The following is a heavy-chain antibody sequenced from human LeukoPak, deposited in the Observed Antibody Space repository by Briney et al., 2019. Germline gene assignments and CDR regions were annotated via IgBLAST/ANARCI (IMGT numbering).Heavy chain of an antibody. CDR2: INPSGGST. J-gene: IGHJ4*02. Sequence: ASVKVSCKASGYTFTSYYMHWVRQAPGQGLEWMGIINPSGGSTSYAQKLQGRVTVTTDTSTSTAYMELRSLRSDDTAVCYCACHGTWELLSYWGQGTLVTVSS. CDR1: GYTFTSYY. D-gene: IGHD1-26*01. V-gene: IGHV1-46*01. CDR3: ACHGTWELLSY.